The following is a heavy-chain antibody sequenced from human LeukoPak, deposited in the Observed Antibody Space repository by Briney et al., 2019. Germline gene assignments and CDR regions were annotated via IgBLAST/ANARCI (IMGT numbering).Heavy chain of an antibody. V-gene: IGHV4-4*07. CDR3: AGGSNGYYYPFGY. CDR2: IHSTGST. CDR1: GGSISSNY. D-gene: IGHD3-22*01. Sequence: SETLSLTCTVYGGSISSNYWSWIRQPAGKGLEWIGRIHSTGSTNYNPSLKSRVSISLDESKNQFSVKLTSVTAADTAVYYCAGGSNGYYYPFGYWGQGALVTVSS. J-gene: IGHJ4*02.